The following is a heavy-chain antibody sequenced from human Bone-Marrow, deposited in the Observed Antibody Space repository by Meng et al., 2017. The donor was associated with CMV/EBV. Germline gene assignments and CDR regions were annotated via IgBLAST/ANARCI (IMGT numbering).Heavy chain of an antibody. CDR1: GFSFTNAA. J-gene: IGHJ6*02. V-gene: IGHV1-58*01. CDR2: IVVGSGYT. Sequence: SVKVSCKASGFSFTNAAVQWVRQARGEPLEWIGWIVVGSGYTSYAQKLQGRVTITRDMATSTAYMEVSSVRSDDTAVYYCASKAMAVWGQGDTVTVSS. CDR3: ASKAMAV.